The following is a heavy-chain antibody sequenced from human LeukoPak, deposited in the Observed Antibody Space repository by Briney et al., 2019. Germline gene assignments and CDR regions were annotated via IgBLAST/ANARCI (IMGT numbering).Heavy chain of an antibody. Sequence: ASVKVSCKASGYTFTGYYMHWARQAPGQGLEWMGWINPNSGGTNYAQKFQGRVTMTRDTSISTAYMELSRLRSDDTAVYYCARDSSPWIQLWLGYWGQGTLVTVSS. CDR3: ARDSSPWIQLWLGY. V-gene: IGHV1-2*02. CDR2: INPNSGGT. J-gene: IGHJ4*02. CDR1: GYTFTGYY. D-gene: IGHD5-18*01.